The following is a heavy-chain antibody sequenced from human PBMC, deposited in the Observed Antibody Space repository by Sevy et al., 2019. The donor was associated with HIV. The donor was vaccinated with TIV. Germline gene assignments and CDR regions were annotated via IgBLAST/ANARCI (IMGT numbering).Heavy chain of an antibody. CDR3: ASLPNNYYDSSGSSGDDAFDI. CDR1: GFTFSRYG. CDR2: IWNDRGNK. V-gene: IGHV3-33*01. Sequence: GGSLRLSCAASGFTFSRYGMHWVRQAPGKGLEWVAVIWNDRGNKHYADSVKGRFTISRDNSKNTLYLQMNSLRAEDTAVYYCASLPNNYYDSSGSSGDDAFDIWGQGTMVTV. J-gene: IGHJ3*02. D-gene: IGHD3-22*01.